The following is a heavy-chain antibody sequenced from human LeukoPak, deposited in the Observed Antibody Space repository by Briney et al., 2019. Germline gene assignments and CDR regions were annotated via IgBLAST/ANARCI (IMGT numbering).Heavy chain of an antibody. CDR3: AREGEGGSYPFDY. CDR2: INSDGSST. J-gene: IGHJ4*02. Sequence: GGSLRLSCAASGFTFSSYWMHWVRQAPGKGLVWVSRINSDGSSTSYADSVKGRFTIFRDNAKNTLYLQMNSLRAEDTAVYYCAREGEGGSYPFDYWGQGTLVTVSS. D-gene: IGHD1-26*01. V-gene: IGHV3-74*01. CDR1: GFTFSSYW.